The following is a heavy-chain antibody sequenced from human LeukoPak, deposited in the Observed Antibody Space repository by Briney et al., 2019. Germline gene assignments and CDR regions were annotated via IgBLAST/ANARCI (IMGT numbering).Heavy chain of an antibody. CDR3: ANEWLHVSGSYKANN. Sequence: GGSLRLSCAASGFTFSSYGMHWVRQAPGKGLEWVAFIRNDGSDKYHADSEKGRFTISRDNSKNTLYLQMNSLRTEDTAVYYCANEWLHVSGSYKANNWGQGTLVTVSS. D-gene: IGHD3-10*01. CDR1: GFTFSSYG. J-gene: IGHJ4*02. CDR2: IRNDGSDK. V-gene: IGHV3-30*02.